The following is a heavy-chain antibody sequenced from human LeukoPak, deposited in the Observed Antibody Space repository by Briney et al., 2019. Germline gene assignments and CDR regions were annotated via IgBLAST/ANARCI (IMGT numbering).Heavy chain of an antibody. J-gene: IGHJ6*03. V-gene: IGHV4-4*07. CDR2: IYGSGIT. Sequence: SVTLSLTCTVSGGSIISNYWSWIRQSAGTGLEWIGRIYGSGITDYNPSLKSRVTMSLDTSRKQFSLSLTSVTAADTAVYYCARLKFYDSTGYSPGYYMDVWGKGTTVSVFS. D-gene: IGHD3-22*01. CDR3: ARLKFYDSTGYSPGYYMDV. CDR1: GGSIISNY.